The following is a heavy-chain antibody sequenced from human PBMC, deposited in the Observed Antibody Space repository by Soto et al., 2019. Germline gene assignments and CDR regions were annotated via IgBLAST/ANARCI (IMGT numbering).Heavy chain of an antibody. CDR2: IYNSGNT. J-gene: IGHJ4*02. V-gene: IGHV4-61*08. CDR3: ASAVAYYYDGSYYFAS. CDR1: GDSVSSGGYY. Sequence: QVQLQESGPGLVKPSETLSLTCTVSGDSVSSGGYYWSWIRQPPGRGLEWIGYIYNSGNTNYNPSLKSRVTISVDTSKNQFSLKLSSVTAADTAFYYCASAVAYYYDGSYYFASWGQGNLVTVSS. D-gene: IGHD3-22*01.